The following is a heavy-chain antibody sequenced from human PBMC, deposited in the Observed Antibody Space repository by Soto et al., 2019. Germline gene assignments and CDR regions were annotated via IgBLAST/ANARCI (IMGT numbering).Heavy chain of an antibody. D-gene: IGHD1-26*01. CDR1: GFTFSSYA. V-gene: IGHV3-21*01. CDR3: AREPGAAPYYYYGMDV. J-gene: IGHJ6*02. Sequence: EVQLLESGGGLVQPGGSLRLSCAASGFTFSSYAMSWVRQAPGKGLEWVSAISSSSSYIYYADSVKGRFTISRDNAKNSLYLQMNSLRAEDTAVYYCAREPGAAPYYYYGMDVWGQGTTVTVSS. CDR2: ISSSSSYI.